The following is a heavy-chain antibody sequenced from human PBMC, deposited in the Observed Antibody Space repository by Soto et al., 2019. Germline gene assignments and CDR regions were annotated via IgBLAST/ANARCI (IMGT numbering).Heavy chain of an antibody. Sequence: PGGSLRLSCEVSGFTFSAYWMHWVRQVPGKGLIWVSRISDDGSTTTYADSVKGRFTISRDNAKNSLFLQMNSLRHDDTAVYYCGTDQWGGAFDIGGQGTTVTVSS. CDR1: GFTFSAYW. CDR2: ISDDGSTT. D-gene: IGHD3-10*01. CDR3: GTDQWGGAFDI. J-gene: IGHJ3*02. V-gene: IGHV3-74*01.